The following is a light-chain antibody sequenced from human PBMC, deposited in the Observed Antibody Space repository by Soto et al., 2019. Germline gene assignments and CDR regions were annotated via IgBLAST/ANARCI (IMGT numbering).Light chain of an antibody. J-gene: IGKJ5*01. Sequence: DIQLTQSPFFLSASVGDRVTITCRASQGISSYLVWYQQKAGKAPKSLIYAASTLQTGVPSRFSGSGSGTEFTLTISSPQPEDSATYYCRQHNSLPITFGQGTRLEI. V-gene: IGKV1-9*01. CDR2: AAS. CDR1: QGISSY. CDR3: RQHNSLPIT.